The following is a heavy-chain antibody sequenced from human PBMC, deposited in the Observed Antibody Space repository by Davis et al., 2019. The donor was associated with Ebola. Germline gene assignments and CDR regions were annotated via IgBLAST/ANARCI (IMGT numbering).Heavy chain of an antibody. CDR2: INHSGST. Sequence: SETLSLTCAVYGESFSGYYWSWIRQPPGKGLEWIGEINHSGSTNYNPSLKSRVTISVDTSKNQFSLKLSSVTAADTAVYYCARGVGATTGWFDPWGQGTLVTVSS. J-gene: IGHJ5*02. D-gene: IGHD1-26*01. CDR3: ARGVGATTGWFDP. CDR1: GESFSGYY. V-gene: IGHV4-34*01.